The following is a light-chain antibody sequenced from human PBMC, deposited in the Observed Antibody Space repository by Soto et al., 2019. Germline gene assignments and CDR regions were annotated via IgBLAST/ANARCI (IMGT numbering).Light chain of an antibody. CDR3: CSYTTSNTFV. Sequence: QSILTHPPSVSGSLGQSITISCSGTSSDVGAYNYVSWYQQYPGKAPKLMIYHVTDRPSGVSNRFSGSKSGNTASLTISGLQAEDEADYYCCSYTTSNTFVFGTGTKVTVL. CDR1: SSDVGAYNY. CDR2: HVT. J-gene: IGLJ1*01. V-gene: IGLV2-14*01.